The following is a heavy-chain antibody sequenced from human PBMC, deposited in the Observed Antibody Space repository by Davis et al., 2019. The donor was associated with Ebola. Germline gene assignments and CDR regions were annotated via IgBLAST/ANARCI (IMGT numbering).Heavy chain of an antibody. CDR3: ARDSDYEINTGLDY. CDR1: GGSFSGYY. J-gene: IGHJ4*02. D-gene: IGHD4-17*01. CDR2: INHSGST. V-gene: IGHV4-34*01. Sequence: SETLSLTCAVYGGSFSGYYWSWIRQPPGKGLEWIGEINHSGSTNYNPSLKSRVTISVDTSKNQFSLKLSSVTAADTAVYYCARDSDYEINTGLDYWGQGTLVTVSS.